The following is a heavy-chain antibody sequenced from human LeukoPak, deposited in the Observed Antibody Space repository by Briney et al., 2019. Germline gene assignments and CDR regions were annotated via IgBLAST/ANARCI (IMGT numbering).Heavy chain of an antibody. CDR2: ISSSSSYI. CDR3: ARVLWELPHDAFDI. J-gene: IGHJ3*02. D-gene: IGHD1-26*01. V-gene: IGHV3-21*01. Sequence: GGSLRLSCAASGFTFSSYSMNWVRQAPGKGLEWVTSISSSSSYIYYADSVKGRFTISRDNAKNSLYLQMNSLRAEDTAVYYCARVLWELPHDAFDIWGQGTMVTVSS. CDR1: GFTFSSYS.